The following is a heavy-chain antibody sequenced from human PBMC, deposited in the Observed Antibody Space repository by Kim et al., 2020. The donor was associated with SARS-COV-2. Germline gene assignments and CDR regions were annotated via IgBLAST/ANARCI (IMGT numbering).Heavy chain of an antibody. CDR2: VNHSGSA. Sequence: SETLSLTCAVSGGSFSGYYWTWIRQTPGKGLEWIGEVNHSGSANYNPSLTSRVTLSIDTSKTQFSLRLRSVTAAATALYYCARGIYYFGSGTSYNALRFIPWGQGTLVTVSS. CDR1: GGSFSGYY. CDR3: ARGIYYFGSGTSYNALRFIP. J-gene: IGHJ4*02. V-gene: IGHV4-34*01. D-gene: IGHD3-10*01.